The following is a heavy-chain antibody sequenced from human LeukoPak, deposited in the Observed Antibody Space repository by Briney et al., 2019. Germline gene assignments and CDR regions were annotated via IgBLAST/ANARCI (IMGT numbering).Heavy chain of an antibody. V-gene: IGHV3-48*02. CDR2: ISSSSSTI. J-gene: IGHJ4*02. CDR1: GFTFSSCS. Sequence: PGGSLRLSCAVSGFTFSSCSMNWVRHAPGKGLEWVSYISSSSSTIYYADSVKGRFTISRDNAKDSLYLQMNSLRDEDSAVYYCARDPHIAAAGTIFDYWGQGTLVTVSS. D-gene: IGHD6-13*01. CDR3: ARDPHIAAAGTIFDY.